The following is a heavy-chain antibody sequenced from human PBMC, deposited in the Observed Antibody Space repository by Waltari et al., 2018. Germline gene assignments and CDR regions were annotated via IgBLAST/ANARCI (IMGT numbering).Heavy chain of an antibody. Sequence: ELQLVESGGGLAQPGGSLRLSCAASGLSFSNYWMTWVRQASGKGAEWVDNKKKDGSEKYYMDSVKGRFTISRDNAKNSLYLQMNNLRVEDTAVYYCTRGGRDSSWYWRDWGQGTLVTVSS. V-gene: IGHV3-7*01. CDR1: GLSFSNYW. CDR3: TRGGRDSSWYWRD. CDR2: KKKDGSEK. D-gene: IGHD6-13*01. J-gene: IGHJ4*02.